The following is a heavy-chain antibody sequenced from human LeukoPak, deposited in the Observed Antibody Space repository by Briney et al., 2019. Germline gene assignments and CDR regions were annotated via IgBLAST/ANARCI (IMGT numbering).Heavy chain of an antibody. V-gene: IGHV4-39*02. J-gene: IGHJ3*02. CDR2: IYYSGST. D-gene: IGHD7-27*01. CDR1: GASISSGDYY. CDR3: AREGWGSGHAFDI. Sequence: PSETLSLTCTVSGASISSGDYYWGWIRQPPGKGLEWIGSIYYSGSTYYNPSLKSRVTISVDTSKNQFSLKLSSVTAADTAVYYCAREGWGSGHAFDIWGQGTMVTVSS.